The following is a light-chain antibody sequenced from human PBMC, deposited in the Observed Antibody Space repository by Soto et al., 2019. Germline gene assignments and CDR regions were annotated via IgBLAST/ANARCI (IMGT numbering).Light chain of an antibody. CDR3: LQHNSYPLT. V-gene: IGKV1-5*03. CDR1: QSISSW. J-gene: IGKJ4*01. CDR2: KAS. Sequence: DIQMTQSPSTLSASLGDRVTITCGASQSISSWLAWYQQKPGKAPKLLIYKASTLKSGVPSRFSGSGSGTEFTLTISSLQPEDFATYYCLQHNSYPLTFGGGTKVDIK.